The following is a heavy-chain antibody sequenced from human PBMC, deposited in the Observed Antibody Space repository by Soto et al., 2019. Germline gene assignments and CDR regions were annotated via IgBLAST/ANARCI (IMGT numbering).Heavy chain of an antibody. CDR1: GFTVTSHY. D-gene: IGHD4-17*01. CDR2: IYSGGST. V-gene: IGHV3-66*01. J-gene: IGHJ1*01. Sequence: GGSLRLSCTASGFTVTSHYMSWVRQAPGKGLEWVSVIYSGGSTYYAVSVKGRFTISRDNAKNSLYLQMNSLRAEDTAVYYCARGLYGDPREYFQYWGQGTLVTVSS. CDR3: ARGLYGDPREYFQY.